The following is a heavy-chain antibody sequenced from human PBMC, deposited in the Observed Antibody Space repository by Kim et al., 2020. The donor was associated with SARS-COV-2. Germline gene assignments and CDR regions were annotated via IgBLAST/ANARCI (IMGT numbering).Heavy chain of an antibody. CDR1: GFTFSDYY. V-gene: IGHV3-11*06. J-gene: IGHJ3*02. Sequence: GGSLRLSCAASGFTFSDYYMSWIRQAPGKGLEWVSYISSSSSYTNYADSVKGRFTISRDNAKNSLYLQMNSLRAEDTAVYYCAREISYYYDSSGYNDAFDIWGQGTMVTVSS. CDR3: AREISYYYDSSGYNDAFDI. CDR2: ISSSSSYT. D-gene: IGHD3-22*01.